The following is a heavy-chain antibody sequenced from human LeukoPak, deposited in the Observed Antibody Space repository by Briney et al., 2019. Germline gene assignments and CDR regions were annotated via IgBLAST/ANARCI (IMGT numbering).Heavy chain of an antibody. D-gene: IGHD1-26*01. CDR3: AKGGARLHSYYFDY. CDR1: GFTFTTYR. CDR2: VRCDGSQK. V-gene: IGHV3-30*02. Sequence: GGSLRLSCAASGFTFTTYRMTWVRHGPGKGLDWVAFVRCDGSQKYYADSVKGRFTLSRDNSKNTLYLQMNSLRAEDTAVFYCAKGGARLHSYYFDYWGQGTLVTVSS. J-gene: IGHJ4*02.